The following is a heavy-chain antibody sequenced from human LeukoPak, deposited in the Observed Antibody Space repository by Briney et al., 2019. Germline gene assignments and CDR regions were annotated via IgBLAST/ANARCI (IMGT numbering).Heavy chain of an antibody. CDR2: IFNSGDT. CDR1: GFTISSNY. D-gene: IGHD1-1*01. CDR3: ARDPAPATGAFDI. Sequence: PAESLRLSCAASGFTISSNYMNWVRQAPGKGLQWVSVIFNSGDTYYADSVKGRFTISRDTSKNTLYLQMNSLRVDDTAVYYCARDPAPATGAFDIWGQGTMVIIS. V-gene: IGHV3-53*01. J-gene: IGHJ3*02.